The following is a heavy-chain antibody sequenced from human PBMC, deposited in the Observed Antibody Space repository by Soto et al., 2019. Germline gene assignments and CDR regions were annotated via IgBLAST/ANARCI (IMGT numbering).Heavy chain of an antibody. V-gene: IGHV1-18*01. J-gene: IGHJ5*02. CDR1: GYTFTSYG. CDR3: ARVYYYDSRSDFDP. CDR2: ISAYNGNT. D-gene: IGHD3-22*01. Sequence: ASVKVSCKASGYTFTSYGISWVRQAPGQGLEWMGWISAYNGNTNYAQKLQGRVTMTTDTSASTAYMELRSLRSDDTAVYYCARVYYYDSRSDFDPWGQGTLVTVSS.